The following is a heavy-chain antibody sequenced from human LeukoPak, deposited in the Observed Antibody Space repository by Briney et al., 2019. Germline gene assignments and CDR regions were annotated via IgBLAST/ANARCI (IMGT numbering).Heavy chain of an antibody. Sequence: GESLKISCEGSGYSFTSYWIGWVRQMPGKGLEWMGIIYPDDSDTRYSPSFQGQVTISADKSISTAYLQWSSLKASDTAVYFCARTIAVDNFDYWGQGTLVTVS. CDR2: IYPDDSDT. CDR1: GYSFTSYW. D-gene: IGHD2-15*01. CDR3: ARTIAVDNFDY. V-gene: IGHV5-51*01. J-gene: IGHJ4*02.